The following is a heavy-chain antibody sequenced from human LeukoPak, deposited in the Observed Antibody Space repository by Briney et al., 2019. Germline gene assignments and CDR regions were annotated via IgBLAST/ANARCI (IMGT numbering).Heavy chain of an antibody. V-gene: IGHV3-33*01. CDR3: ARDNYDSSGYYSPHFDY. J-gene: IGHJ4*02. D-gene: IGHD3-22*01. CDR1: GFTFSSYG. Sequence: GWSLRLSCAASGFTFSSYGMHWVRQAPGKGLEWVAVIWYDGSNKYYADSVKGRFTISRDNSKNTLYLQMNSLRAEDTAVYYCARDNYDSSGYYSPHFDYWGQGTLVTVSS. CDR2: IWYDGSNK.